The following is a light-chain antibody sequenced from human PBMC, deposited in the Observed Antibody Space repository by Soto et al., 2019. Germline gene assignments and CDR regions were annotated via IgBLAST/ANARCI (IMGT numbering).Light chain of an antibody. CDR3: QQYGSSPWT. V-gene: IGKV3-20*01. J-gene: IGKJ1*01. CDR1: QSVGNK. CDR2: GAS. Sequence: EIVVTQSPATLSVSPGERATLSCRASQSVGNKVAWYQHKPGQTPRLIIYGASSRATGIPDRFSGSGSGTDFTLTISRLEPEDFAVYYYQQYGSSPWTFGQGTKVDIK.